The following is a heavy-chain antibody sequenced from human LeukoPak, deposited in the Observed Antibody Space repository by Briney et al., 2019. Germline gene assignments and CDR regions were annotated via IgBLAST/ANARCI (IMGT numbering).Heavy chain of an antibody. V-gene: IGHV3-30-3*01. CDR2: ISHDGNNK. Sequence: HPGGSLRLSCAASEFTFSGYAMHWVRQAPGKGLDWVAVISHDGNNKYYADSVKGRFTISRDNSRNTLYLQMNSLRAEDTAVYYCARAHSKMTTVTETDYWGQGTLVTVSS. J-gene: IGHJ4*02. D-gene: IGHD4-17*01. CDR3: ARAHSKMTTVTETDY. CDR1: EFTFSGYA.